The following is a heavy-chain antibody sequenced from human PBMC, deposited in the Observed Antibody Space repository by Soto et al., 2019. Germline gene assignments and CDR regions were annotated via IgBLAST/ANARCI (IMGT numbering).Heavy chain of an antibody. CDR1: GFTFPTSA. CDR2: VSIGGST. V-gene: IGHV3-23*01. CDR3: AKRRGAGGHFDY. D-gene: IGHD2-15*01. J-gene: IGHJ4*02. Sequence: GGSLRPSCAVFGFTFPTSAMGWVRQGPGKGLEWVAVVSIGGSTHYADSVRGRFTISRDNSKNTLSLQMNSLTAEDTAVYFCAKRRGAGGHFDYWGQGALVTVSS.